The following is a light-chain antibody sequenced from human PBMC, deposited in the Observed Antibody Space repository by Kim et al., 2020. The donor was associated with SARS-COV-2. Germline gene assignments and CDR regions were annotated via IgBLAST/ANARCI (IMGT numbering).Light chain of an antibody. CDR2: GKN. CDR1: SLRSYY. J-gene: IGLJ2*01. Sequence: AMGPTVRITCQGDSLRSYYASWYQQKPGQAPVLVIYGKNNRPSGIPDRFSGSSSGDTASLTITGAQAEDEADYYCNSRDSSGNQLVFGGGTQLTVL. V-gene: IGLV3-19*01. CDR3: NSRDSSGNQLV.